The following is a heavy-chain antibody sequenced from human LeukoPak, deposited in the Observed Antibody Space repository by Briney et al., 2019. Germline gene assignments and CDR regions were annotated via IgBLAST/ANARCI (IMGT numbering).Heavy chain of an antibody. CDR3: ARVRRDPRKRAFDI. V-gene: IGHV4-34*01. J-gene: IGHJ3*02. Sequence: SETLSLTCAVYGGSFSGYCWSWIRQPPGKGLEWIGEINHSGSTNYNPSLKSRVTISVDTSKNQFSLKLSSVTAADTAVYYCARVRRDPRKRAFDIWAKGQWSPSLQ. CDR1: GGSFSGYC. D-gene: IGHD6-25*01. CDR2: INHSGST.